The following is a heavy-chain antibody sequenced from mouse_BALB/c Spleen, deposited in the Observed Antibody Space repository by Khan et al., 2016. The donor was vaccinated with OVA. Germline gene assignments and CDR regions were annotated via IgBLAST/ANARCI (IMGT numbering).Heavy chain of an antibody. CDR3: ARSYDGAWFSY. V-gene: IGHV1-81*01. J-gene: IGHJ3*01. CDR1: GYTFTDYV. Sequence: QVRLQQSGPELVKPGTSVKMSCKASGYTFTDYVISWVKQRTGQGLEWIGEIYPGSGSTYYNGKFKGKATLTADKSSNTAYMQLSSLTSEDSAVXFWARSYDGAWFSYWGQGTLVTVSS. CDR2: IYPGSGST. D-gene: IGHD1-1*01.